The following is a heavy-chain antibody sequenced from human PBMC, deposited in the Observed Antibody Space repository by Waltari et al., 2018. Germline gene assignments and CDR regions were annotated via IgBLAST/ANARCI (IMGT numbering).Heavy chain of an antibody. CDR3: SHEHSDGYNSLDY. D-gene: IGHD5-12*01. Sequence: QITLKESGPTLVKPTQTLTLTCPFSGFSLSPTGVGVGWIRQPPGKALEWLAVIYWNDEKRYSPSLKSRLTITKDTSNNQVVLTMTNMDPVDTATYYCSHEHSDGYNSLDYWGQGTLVTVSS. CDR1: GFSLSPTGVG. CDR2: IYWNDEK. J-gene: IGHJ4*02. V-gene: IGHV2-5*01.